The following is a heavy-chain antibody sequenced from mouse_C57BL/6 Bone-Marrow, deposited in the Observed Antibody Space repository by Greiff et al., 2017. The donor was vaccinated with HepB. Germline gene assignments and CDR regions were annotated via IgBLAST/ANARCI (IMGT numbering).Heavy chain of an antibody. V-gene: IGHV1-18*01. CDR3: ARSYDFMDY. CDR2: INPNNGGT. Sequence: RVKPGASVKIPCKASGYTFTDYNMDWVKQSHGKSLEWIGDINPNNGGTIYNQKFKGKATLTVDKSSSTAYMELRSLTSEDTAVYYCARSYDFMDYWGQGTSVTVSS. J-gene: IGHJ4*01. CDR1: GYTFTDYN. D-gene: IGHD2-4*01.